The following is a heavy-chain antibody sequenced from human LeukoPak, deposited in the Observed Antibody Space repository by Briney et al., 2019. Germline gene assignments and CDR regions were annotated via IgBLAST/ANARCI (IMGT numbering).Heavy chain of an antibody. CDR3: ARGYCSGGSCYSYYYYNYMDV. CDR1: GGSISSSNW. J-gene: IGHJ6*03. Sequence: SETLSLTCGVSGGSISSSNWWSWVRQPPGKGLEWIGSIHYSGSTNYNPSLKSRVTISVDTSKNQFSLKLSSVTAADTAVYYCARGYCSGGSCYSYYYYNYMDVWGKGTTVTVSS. CDR2: IHYSGST. D-gene: IGHD2-15*01. V-gene: IGHV4-4*02.